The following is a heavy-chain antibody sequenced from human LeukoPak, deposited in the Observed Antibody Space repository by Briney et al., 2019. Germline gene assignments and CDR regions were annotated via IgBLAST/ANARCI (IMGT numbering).Heavy chain of an antibody. J-gene: IGHJ6*03. Sequence: GASGKVSCRASGYTFTGYYMHWGRQATGQGREWMGWMNPKSVNTGYAQTFQGRFTMTRNTSISTPYSEVSSRSSGDPAVYYVPRVYSGSYYYYHHMHVWGKGPTVPIP. CDR3: PRVYSGSYYYYHHMHV. CDR2: MNPKSVNT. CDR1: GYTFTGYY. D-gene: IGHD1-26*01. V-gene: IGHV1-8*02.